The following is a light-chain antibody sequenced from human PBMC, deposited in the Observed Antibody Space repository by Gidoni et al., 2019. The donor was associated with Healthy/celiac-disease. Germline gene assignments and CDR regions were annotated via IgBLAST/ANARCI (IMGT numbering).Light chain of an antibody. CDR2: GAS. V-gene: IGKV3-20*01. CDR3: QQYGSSPT. Sequence: EVVLTQSPGTLSLSPGGRGSLSCRASQSVSSSYLAGYQQKPGQAPRLLIYGASSRATGIPDRFSGSGSGTDFTLTISRREPEDFAVYYGQQYGSSPTFGQGTKVEIK. J-gene: IGKJ1*01. CDR1: QSVSSSY.